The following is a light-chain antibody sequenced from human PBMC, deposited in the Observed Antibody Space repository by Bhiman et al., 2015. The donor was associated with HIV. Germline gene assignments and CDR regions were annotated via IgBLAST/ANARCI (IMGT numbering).Light chain of an antibody. V-gene: IGLV2-14*03. CDR2: DVS. CDR3: SSYV. J-gene: IGLJ1*01. CDR1: SSDVGGYNY. Sequence: QSALTQPASVSGSPGQSITISCTGTSSDVGGYNYVSWYLQHPGKAPKLMIYDVSNRPSGVSNRFSGSKSGNTASLTISGLQAEDEADYYCSSYVFGTGTNVTVL.